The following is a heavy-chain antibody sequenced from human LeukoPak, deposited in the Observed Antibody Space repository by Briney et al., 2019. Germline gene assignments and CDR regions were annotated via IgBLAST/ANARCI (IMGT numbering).Heavy chain of an antibody. V-gene: IGHV4-39*02. D-gene: IGHD3-10*01. Sequence: PSETLSLTCTVSGGSISSTSYYWGWIRQPPGRGLEWIASIYYSGTTYYNPSLKSRVTISVDTSKNQFSLKLSSVTAADTAVYYCAREGRSLWFGEQRADNWFDPWGQGTLVTVSS. CDR1: GGSISSTSYY. J-gene: IGHJ5*02. CDR3: AREGRSLWFGEQRADNWFDP. CDR2: IYYSGTT.